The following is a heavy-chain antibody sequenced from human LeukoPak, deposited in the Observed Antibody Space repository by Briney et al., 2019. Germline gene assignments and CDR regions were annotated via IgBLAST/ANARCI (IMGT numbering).Heavy chain of an antibody. Sequence: PSETLSLTCAVYGGSFSGYYWSWIRQPPGKGLEWIGEINHSGSTNYNPSLKSRATISVDTSKNQFSLKLSSVTAADTAVYYCARGSSSYYWFDPWGQGTLVTVSS. V-gene: IGHV4-34*01. CDR2: INHSGST. CDR3: ARGSSSYYWFDP. CDR1: GGSFSGYY. D-gene: IGHD6-13*01. J-gene: IGHJ5*02.